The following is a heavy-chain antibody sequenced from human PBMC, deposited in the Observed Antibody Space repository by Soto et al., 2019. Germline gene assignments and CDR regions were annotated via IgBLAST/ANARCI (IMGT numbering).Heavy chain of an antibody. CDR1: GYTFTSYG. V-gene: IGHV1-18*01. CDR3: ARMATFGSLNWFDP. CDR2: ISAYNGNT. Sequence: ASVKVSCKASGYTFTSYGISWVRQAPGQGLEWMGWISAYNGNTNYAQKLQGRVTMTTDTSTSTAYMELRSLRSDDTATYYCARMATFGSLNWFDPWGQGTMVTVSS. D-gene: IGHD3-16*01. J-gene: IGHJ5*02.